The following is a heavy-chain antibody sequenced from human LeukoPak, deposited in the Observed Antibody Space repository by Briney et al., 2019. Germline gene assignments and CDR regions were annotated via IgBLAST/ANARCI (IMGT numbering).Heavy chain of an antibody. CDR3: ARQGRSVYHYVDV. D-gene: IGHD3-10*01. V-gene: IGHV4-4*09. CDR1: GGSISSYY. J-gene: IGHJ6*03. Sequence: SETLSLTCTVSGGSISSYYWNWIWQPPGKALEWIGYIYTSGSTNYNPSLTSRVTISVDTSKNQFSLKLSSVPAADTAVYYCARQGRSVYHYVDVWGKGTTVTVSS. CDR2: IYTSGST.